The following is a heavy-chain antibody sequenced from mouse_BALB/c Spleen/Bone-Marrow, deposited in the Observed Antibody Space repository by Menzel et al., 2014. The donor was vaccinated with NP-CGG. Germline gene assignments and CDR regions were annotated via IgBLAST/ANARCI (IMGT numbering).Heavy chain of an antibody. CDR1: GYTFTSYW. V-gene: IGHV1-7*01. D-gene: IGHD2-2*01. J-gene: IGHJ3*01. CDR3: ARSRDGYDPFAY. CDR2: INPSTGYT. Sequence: QVQLQQPGAELAKPGASVKMSCKASGYTFTSYWMHWVKQRPGQGLEWIGYINPSTGYTEYNQKFKDKATLTADKSSSTAYMQLSSLTSEDSAVYYCARSRDGYDPFAYWGQGTLVTVSA.